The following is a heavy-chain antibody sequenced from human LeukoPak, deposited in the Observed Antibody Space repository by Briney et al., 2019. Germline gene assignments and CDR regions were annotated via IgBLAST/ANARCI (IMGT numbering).Heavy chain of an antibody. J-gene: IGHJ4*02. CDR1: GGSFSGYY. CDR2: INHSGGT. V-gene: IGHV4-34*01. CDR3: AKVSGWYGPYYFDY. Sequence: PSETLSLTCAVYGGSFSGYYWSWIRQPPGKGLEWIGEINHSGGTNYNPSLKSRVTISVDTSKNQFSLKLSSVTAADTAVYYCAKVSGWYGPYYFDYWGQGTLVTVSS. D-gene: IGHD6-19*01.